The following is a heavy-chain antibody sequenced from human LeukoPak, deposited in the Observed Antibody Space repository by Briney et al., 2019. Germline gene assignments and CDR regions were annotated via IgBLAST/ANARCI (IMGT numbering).Heavy chain of an antibody. CDR1: GYTFTSYA. V-gene: IGHV1-3*01. Sequence: ASVKVSCKASGYTFTSYAMHWVRQAPGQRLEWMGWINAGNGNTKYSQKFQGRVTITRDTSASTAYMEPSSLRSEDTAVYYCARDPNLLYSSGWPAYYFDYWGQGTLVTVSS. D-gene: IGHD6-19*01. J-gene: IGHJ4*02. CDR2: INAGNGNT. CDR3: ARDPNLLYSSGWPAYYFDY.